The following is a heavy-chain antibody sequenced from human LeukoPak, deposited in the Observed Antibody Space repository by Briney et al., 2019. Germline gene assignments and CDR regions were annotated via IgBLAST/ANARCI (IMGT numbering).Heavy chain of an antibody. D-gene: IGHD2-15*01. CDR2: IIPIFGIA. V-gene: IGHV1-69*04. J-gene: IGHJ6*02. Sequence: SVKVSCKASGGTSSSYAISWVRQAPGQGLEWMGRIIPIFGIANYAQKFQGRVTITADKSTSTAYMELSSLRSEDTAVYYCARIDYYYGMDVWGQGTTVTVSS. CDR1: GGTSSSYA. CDR3: ARIDYYYGMDV.